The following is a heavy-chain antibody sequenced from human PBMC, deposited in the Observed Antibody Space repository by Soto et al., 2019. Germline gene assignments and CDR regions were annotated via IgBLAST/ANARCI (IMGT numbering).Heavy chain of an antibody. CDR2: INPKSDGT. D-gene: IGHD2-15*01. CDR3: ARSHCSGGSCYSEACDV. CDR1: GYSFNDYY. V-gene: IGHV1-2*02. Sequence: VKVSCKAYGYSFNDYYIQWVRQAPGQGLEWMGWINPKSDGTSYAQKFQGRITMTRDTSIATAYMDVTRLRSDDTAVYYCARSHCSGGSCYSEACDVWGQGTMVTVSS. J-gene: IGHJ3*01.